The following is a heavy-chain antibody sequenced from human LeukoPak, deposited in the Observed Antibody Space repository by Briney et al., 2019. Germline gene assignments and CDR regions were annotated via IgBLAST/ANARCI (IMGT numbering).Heavy chain of an antibody. Sequence: SETLSLTCAVYGGSFSGYYWSWIRQPPGKGLEWVGEINHSGSTNYNPSLKSRVTISVDTSKNQFSLQLSSVTAADTAVYYCASGTRGPYGSGTNWGTDYWGQGTLVTVSS. D-gene: IGHD3-10*01. CDR3: ASGTRGPYGSGTNWGTDY. CDR1: GGSFSGYY. V-gene: IGHV4-34*01. J-gene: IGHJ4*02. CDR2: INHSGST.